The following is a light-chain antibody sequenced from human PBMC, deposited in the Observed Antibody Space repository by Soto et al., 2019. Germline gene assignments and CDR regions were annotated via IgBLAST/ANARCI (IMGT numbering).Light chain of an antibody. V-gene: IGLV1-44*01. Sequence: QSVLTQPPAVSGTPGQRVTFFCSGSSSNIGTHSVHWYQHLPGTAPKVLISSNNERPSGVPDRFSGSKSGTSASLAISGLQSEDEADYYCASWDDNLNGPVFGRGTKLTVL. CDR1: SSNIGTHS. CDR2: SNN. J-gene: IGLJ2*01. CDR3: ASWDDNLNGPV.